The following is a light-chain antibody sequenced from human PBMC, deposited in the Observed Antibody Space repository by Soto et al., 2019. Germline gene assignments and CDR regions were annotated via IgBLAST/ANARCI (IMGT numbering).Light chain of an antibody. J-gene: IGLJ2*01. CDR1: MRDVGAYNL. CDR2: EVT. Sequence: QSALTQPASVSGSAGQSITISCSGTMRDVGAYNLVSWYQQHPGTAPKLIIYEVTKRPSGVPARFSGSKSGNAASLTVSGLQADDEADYYCSSYAGSRNLVFGGGTKLTVL. CDR3: SSYAGSRNLV. V-gene: IGLV2-8*01.